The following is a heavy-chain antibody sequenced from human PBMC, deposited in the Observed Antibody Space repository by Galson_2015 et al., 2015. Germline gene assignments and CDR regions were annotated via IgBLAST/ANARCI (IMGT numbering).Heavy chain of an antibody. CDR3: AKGAVAGPGY. CDR2: ISGSGGTT. V-gene: IGHV3-23*01. Sequence: SLRLSCAASGITFSSYAMSWVRQAPGKGLEWVSSISGSGGTTYYADSVEGRFTISRDNSKNTLYLQMNSLSTEDTAIYYCAKGAVAGPGYWSQGTLVTVSS. J-gene: IGHJ4*02. CDR1: GITFSSYA. D-gene: IGHD6-19*01.